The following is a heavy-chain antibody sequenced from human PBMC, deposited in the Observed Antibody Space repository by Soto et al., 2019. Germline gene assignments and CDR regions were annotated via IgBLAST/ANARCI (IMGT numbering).Heavy chain of an antibody. Sequence: VQLVESGGGLVQPGRSLRLSCTASGFTFGDYAMSWFRQAPGKGLEWVGFIRSKAYGGTTEYAASVKGRFTISRDDSKSIAYLQMNSLKTEDTAVYYCTRYPCSGGSCYSEYWGQGTLVTVSS. CDR2: IRSKAYGGTT. V-gene: IGHV3-49*03. D-gene: IGHD2-15*01. CDR3: TRYPCSGGSCYSEY. CDR1: GFTFGDYA. J-gene: IGHJ4*02.